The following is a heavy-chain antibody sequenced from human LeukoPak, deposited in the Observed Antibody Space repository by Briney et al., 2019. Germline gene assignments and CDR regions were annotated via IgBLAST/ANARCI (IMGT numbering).Heavy chain of an antibody. J-gene: IGHJ4*02. CDR1: GFTFSNYA. CDR3: XXXXXXXXXXXXLTGYYPGGFDY. Sequence: GGSLRLSCAASGFTFSNYAMSWVRQAPGKGLEWVSAISGSGGSTYYADSVKGRFTISRDNSKNTLYLQMNSLRAEDTAVYYFXXXXXXXXXXXXLTGYYPGGFDYWGQGTLVTVSS. D-gene: IGHD3-9*01. CDR2: ISGSGGST. V-gene: IGHV3-23*01.